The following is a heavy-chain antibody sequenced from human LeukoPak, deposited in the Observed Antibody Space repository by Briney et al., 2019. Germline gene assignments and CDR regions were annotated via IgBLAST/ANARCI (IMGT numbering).Heavy chain of an antibody. Sequence: SVKLSCKASGGTFSNYAISWVRQAPGQGLEWMGRIIPILDVANYAQKFQGRVTVTADKSTSTAYMELSSLRSDDTAVYYCARPASEMATIYDNWFDPWGQGTLVTVSS. J-gene: IGHJ5*02. CDR1: GGTFSNYA. V-gene: IGHV1-69*04. CDR2: IIPILDVA. D-gene: IGHD5-24*01. CDR3: ARPASEMATIYDNWFDP.